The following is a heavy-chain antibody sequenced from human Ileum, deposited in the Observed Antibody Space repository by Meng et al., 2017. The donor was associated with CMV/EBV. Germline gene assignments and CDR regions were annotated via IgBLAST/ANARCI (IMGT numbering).Heavy chain of an antibody. CDR2: IYSGGSSR. CDR1: GFTFSSYA. CDR3: AKDLRDDGNDY. Sequence: GESLKISCAASGFTFSSYAMSWVRQAPGKGLEWVSIIYSGGSSRNYADSVKGRFTISRDDSKNTLYLQMNSLRVEDTAVYYCAKDLRDDGNDYWGQGTLVTVSS. J-gene: IGHJ4*02. V-gene: IGHV3-23*03. D-gene: IGHD5-24*01.